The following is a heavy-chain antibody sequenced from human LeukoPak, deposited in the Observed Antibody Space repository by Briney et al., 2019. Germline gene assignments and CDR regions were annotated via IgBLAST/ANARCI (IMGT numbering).Heavy chain of an antibody. Sequence: RASKTLSLTCTVSGGSISSYYWSWIRQPPGKGLEWIGYIYYSGSTNYNPSLKSRVTISVDTSKNQFSLKLSSVTAADTAVYYCARQIWVYDILTGYYNVDSPSSHAFDIWGQGTMVTVSS. V-gene: IGHV4-59*01. CDR1: GGSISSYY. CDR3: ARQIWVYDILTGYYNVDSPSSHAFDI. D-gene: IGHD3-9*01. J-gene: IGHJ3*02. CDR2: IYYSGST.